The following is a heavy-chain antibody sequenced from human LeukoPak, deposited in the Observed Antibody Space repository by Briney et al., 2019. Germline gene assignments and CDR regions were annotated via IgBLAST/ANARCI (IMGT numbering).Heavy chain of an antibody. V-gene: IGHV3-30-3*01. Sequence: GRSLRLSCAASGFTFSSYAMHWVRQAPGKGLEWVAVISYDGSNKYYADSVQGRFTISRDNSKNTLYLQMNSLRAEDTAVYYCAREGMNYYDSSGWFDYWGQGTLVTVSS. CDR2: ISYDGSNK. J-gene: IGHJ4*02. CDR3: AREGMNYYDSSGWFDY. D-gene: IGHD3-22*01. CDR1: GFTFSSYA.